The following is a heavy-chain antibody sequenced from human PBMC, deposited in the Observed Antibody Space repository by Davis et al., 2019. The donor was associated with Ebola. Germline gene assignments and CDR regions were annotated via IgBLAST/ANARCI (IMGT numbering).Heavy chain of an antibody. Sequence: SETLSLTCAVSGDSISSSNWWSWLRQSPGKGLEWIGEVYYGASTNSNPSLKSRVTISVDTSKNQFSLKLSSVTAADTAVYYCARDLSSSPFDYWGQGTLVTVSS. CDR3: ARDLSSSPFDY. CDR2: VYYGAST. V-gene: IGHV4-4*02. CDR1: GDSISSSNW. J-gene: IGHJ4*02. D-gene: IGHD6-6*01.